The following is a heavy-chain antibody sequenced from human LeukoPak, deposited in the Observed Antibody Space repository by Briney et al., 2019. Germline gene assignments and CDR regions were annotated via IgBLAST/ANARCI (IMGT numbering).Heavy chain of an antibody. CDR2: MNPNSGNT. D-gene: IGHD2-2*03. CDR1: GYTFTSYD. Sequence: ASVKVSCKASGYTFTSYDINWVRQATGQGLEWMGWMNPNSGNTGYAQKFQGRVTMTRNTSISTAYMELSSLRSEDTAVYYCARPGYCSSPSCYAFAYGGQGPLVTVSS. V-gene: IGHV1-8*01. CDR3: ARPGYCSSPSCYAFAY. J-gene: IGHJ4*02.